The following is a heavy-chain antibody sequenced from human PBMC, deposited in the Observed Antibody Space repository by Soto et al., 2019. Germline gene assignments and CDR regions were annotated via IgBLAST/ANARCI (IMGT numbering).Heavy chain of an antibody. CDR3: ARGGYDILTGYYPPYWYFDL. CDR1: GGSISSGDYY. J-gene: IGHJ2*01. D-gene: IGHD3-9*01. CDR2: IYYSGST. V-gene: IGHV4-30-4*01. Sequence: SETLSLTCTVSGGSISSGDYYWSWIRQPPGKGLEWIGYIYYSGSTYYNPSPKSRVTISVDTSKNQFSLKLSSVTAADTAVYYCARGGYDILTGYYPPYWYFDLWGRGTLVTVSS.